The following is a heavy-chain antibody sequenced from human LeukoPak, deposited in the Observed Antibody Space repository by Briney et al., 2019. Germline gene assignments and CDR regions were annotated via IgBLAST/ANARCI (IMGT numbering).Heavy chain of an antibody. CDR1: GFTFSDHY. CDR3: ARGLRENDY. Sequence: PGGSLRLSCAASGFTFSDHYMDWVRQAPGKGLEWVGRTRNKANSYTTEYAASVKGRFTISRDDSKNSLYLQMNSLKAEDTAVYYCARGLRENDYWGQGTLVTVSS. D-gene: IGHD1-26*01. CDR2: TRNKANSYTT. V-gene: IGHV3-72*01. J-gene: IGHJ4*02.